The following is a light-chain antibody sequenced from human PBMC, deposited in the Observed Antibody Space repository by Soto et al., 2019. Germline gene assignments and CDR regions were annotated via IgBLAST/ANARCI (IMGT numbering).Light chain of an antibody. J-gene: IGLJ2*01. Sequence: QSALTQPASVSGSPGQSITISCTGTSSDVGGYNFVSWYQHHPAKAPKLMIYDVSNRPSGVSNRFSGSKSGNTASLTISGLQAEEEAHDYCSTFTSSDTLVVFGGGTKLTVL. CDR1: SSDVGGYNF. V-gene: IGLV2-14*03. CDR3: STFTSSDTLVV. CDR2: DVS.